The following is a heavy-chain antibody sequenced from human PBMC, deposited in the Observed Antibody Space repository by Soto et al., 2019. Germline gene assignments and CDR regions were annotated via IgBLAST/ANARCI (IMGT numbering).Heavy chain of an antibody. J-gene: IGHJ5*02. CDR2: IYHSGST. D-gene: IGHD1-1*01. Sequence: QLQLQESGSGLVRPSQTLSLTCAVSGGSISSGGYSWNWIRQPPGKGLEWIGYIYHSGSTLYNPSLKIRVTISVDKSNNHFSLKLTSVTAADTAVYYCARDQLEGNWFDPWGQGTLVTVSS. V-gene: IGHV4-30-2*01. CDR1: GGSISSGGYS. CDR3: ARDQLEGNWFDP.